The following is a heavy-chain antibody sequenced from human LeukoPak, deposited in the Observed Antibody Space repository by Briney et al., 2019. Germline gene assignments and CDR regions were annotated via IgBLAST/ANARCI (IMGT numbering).Heavy chain of an antibody. CDR2: VSYSGNT. J-gene: IGHJ4*02. V-gene: IGHV4-39*06. CDR1: GGSISSNSYY. CDR3: ASRYCGGDCYYAY. D-gene: IGHD2-21*02. Sequence: SETLSLTCTVSGGSISSNSYYWAWIRRPPGKGLEWIATVSYSGNTYYNPSLQSRLTISVATSKTQFPLRLTSVTAADTAVYYCASRYCGGDCYYAYWGQGSLVTVSS.